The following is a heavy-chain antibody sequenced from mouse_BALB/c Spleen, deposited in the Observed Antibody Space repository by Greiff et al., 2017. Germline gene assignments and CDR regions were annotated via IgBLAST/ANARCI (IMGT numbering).Heavy chain of an antibody. D-gene: IGHD4-1*01. J-gene: IGHJ3*01. CDR2: ISNGGGST. Sequence: EVQLVESGGGLVQPGGSLKLSCAASGFTFSSYTMSWVRQTPEKRLEWVAYISNGGGSTYYPDTVKGRFTISRDNAKNTLYLQMSSLKSEDTAMYYCARHGTGRRFAYWGQGTLVTVSA. CDR1: GFTFSSYT. CDR3: ARHGTGRRFAY. V-gene: IGHV5-12-2*01.